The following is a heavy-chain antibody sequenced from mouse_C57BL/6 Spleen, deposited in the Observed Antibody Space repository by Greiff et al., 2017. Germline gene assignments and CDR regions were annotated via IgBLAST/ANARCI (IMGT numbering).Heavy chain of an antibody. Sequence: VQLQQPGAELVMPGASVKLSCKASGYTFTSYWMHWVKQRPGQGLEWIGEIDPSDSYTNYNQKFKGKSTLTVDKSSNTAYMQLSSLTSEDSAVYYCARRGRTSRAMDYWGQGTSVTVSS. CDR1: GYTFTSYW. CDR3: ARRGRTSRAMDY. CDR2: IDPSDSYT. V-gene: IGHV1-69*01. J-gene: IGHJ4*01. D-gene: IGHD3-3*01.